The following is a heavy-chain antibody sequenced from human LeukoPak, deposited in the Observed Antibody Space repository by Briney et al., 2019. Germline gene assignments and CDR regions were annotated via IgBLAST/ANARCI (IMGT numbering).Heavy chain of an antibody. V-gene: IGHV3-9*01. CDR2: ISWNSGSI. J-gene: IGHJ2*01. CDR1: GFTFDDYA. D-gene: IGHD6-13*01. Sequence: PGRSLRLSRAASGFTFDDYAMHWVRQAPGKGLEWVSGISWNSGSIGYADSVKGRFTISRDNAKNSLYLQMNSLRAEDTALYYCAKDRLYSSSFENWYFDLWGRGTLVTVSS. CDR3: AKDRLYSSSFENWYFDL.